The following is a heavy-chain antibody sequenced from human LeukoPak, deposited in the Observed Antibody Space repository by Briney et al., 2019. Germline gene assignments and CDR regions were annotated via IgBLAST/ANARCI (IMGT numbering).Heavy chain of an antibody. D-gene: IGHD3-3*01. Sequence: ASVKVSCKASGYTFTSYAMNWVRQAPGQGLEWMGWINTNTGNPTYAQGFTGRFVFSLDTSVSTAYLQISSIQAEDTAVYYCARDRITIFGVVTSAEYFQHWGQGTLVTVSS. CDR3: ARDRITIFGVVTSAEYFQH. V-gene: IGHV7-4-1*02. J-gene: IGHJ1*01. CDR2: INTNTGNP. CDR1: GYTFTSYA.